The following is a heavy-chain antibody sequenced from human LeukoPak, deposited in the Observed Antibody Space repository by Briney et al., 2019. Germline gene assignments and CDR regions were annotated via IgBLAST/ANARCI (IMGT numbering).Heavy chain of an antibody. Sequence: PGGSLRLSCAASGFTFSSYGMHWVRQAPGKGLEWVAVISYDGSNKYYADSVKGRSTISRDNSKNTLYLQMNSLRAEDTAVYYCATRVQWLPRSWGQGTLVTVSS. CDR1: GFTFSSYG. CDR2: ISYDGSNK. CDR3: ATRVQWLPRS. D-gene: IGHD6-19*01. J-gene: IGHJ5*02. V-gene: IGHV3-30*03.